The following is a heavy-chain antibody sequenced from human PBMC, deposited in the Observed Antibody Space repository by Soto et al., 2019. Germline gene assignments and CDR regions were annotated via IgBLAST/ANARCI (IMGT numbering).Heavy chain of an antibody. CDR2: ISNDGNRK. Sequence: PVGALRLSCAASGFSFSSYGMHWVRQAPGRGLEWGTVISNDGNRKYYGESVKGRFSVFRDNDKDTLYLQMHGLRPEDTGVYYCAKDRRQLSALDMWGQGTTVTVSS. CDR3: AKDRRQLSALDM. V-gene: IGHV3-30*18. CDR1: GFSFSSYG. J-gene: IGHJ3*02. D-gene: IGHD6-6*01.